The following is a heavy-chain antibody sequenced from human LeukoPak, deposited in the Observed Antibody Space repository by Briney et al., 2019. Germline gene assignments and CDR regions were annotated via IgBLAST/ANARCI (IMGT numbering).Heavy chain of an antibody. J-gene: IGHJ6*03. D-gene: IGHD3-22*01. CDR3: ARHHYDSSGYYYHYYYMDV. V-gene: IGHV4-34*01. CDR2: INHSGST. Sequence: SETLSLTCAVYGGSFSGYYWSWIRQPPGKGLEWVGEINHSGSTNYNPSLKSRVTISVDTSKNQFSLKLSSVTAADTAVYYCARHHYDSSGYYYHYYYMDVWGKGTTVTVSS. CDR1: GGSFSGYY.